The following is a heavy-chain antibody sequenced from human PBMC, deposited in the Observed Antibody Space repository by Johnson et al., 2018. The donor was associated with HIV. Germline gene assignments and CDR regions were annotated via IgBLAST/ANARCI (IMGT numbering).Heavy chain of an antibody. CDR3: AKDLRVFDWFNAYDAFDI. CDR1: GFTFSSYG. D-gene: IGHD3-9*01. CDR2: IWYNGRKK. Sequence: VQLVESGGGVVQPGGSLRLSCAASGFTFSSYGMHWVRQAPGKGLEWVAVIWYNGRKKYYADSVKGRFTISRDNSKNTLYLQMNSLRADDTAVYYCAKDLRVFDWFNAYDAFDIWGQGTMVTVSS. J-gene: IGHJ3*02. V-gene: IGHV3-33*06.